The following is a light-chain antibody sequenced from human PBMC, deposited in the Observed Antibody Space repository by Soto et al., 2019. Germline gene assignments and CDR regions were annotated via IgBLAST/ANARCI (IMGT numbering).Light chain of an antibody. Sequence: DIQMTQSPSAMSASVGDRVTITCWASQGINDNLAWFQQKPGQVPKRLIYGAFSLQRGVPSRFSGSGSGTEFTLTISSLQPEDFATYYCLQHNTFPWTFGQGTKVEIQ. V-gene: IGKV1-17*03. CDR3: LQHNTFPWT. J-gene: IGKJ1*01. CDR2: GAF. CDR1: QGINDN.